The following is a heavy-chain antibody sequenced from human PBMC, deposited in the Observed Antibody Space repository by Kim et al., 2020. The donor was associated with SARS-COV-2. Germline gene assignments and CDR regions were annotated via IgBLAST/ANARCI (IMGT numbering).Heavy chain of an antibody. CDR1: GGSISSSSYY. J-gene: IGHJ6*02. CDR2: IYYSGST. Sequence: SETLSLTCTVSGGSISSSSYYWGWIRQPPGKGLEWIGSIYYSGSTYYNPSLKSRVTISVDTSKNQFSLKLSSVTAADTAVYLCFGVPQYYYGMDVWGQGTTVTVSS. D-gene: IGHD3-3*01. CDR3: FGVPQYYYGMDV. V-gene: IGHV4-39*07.